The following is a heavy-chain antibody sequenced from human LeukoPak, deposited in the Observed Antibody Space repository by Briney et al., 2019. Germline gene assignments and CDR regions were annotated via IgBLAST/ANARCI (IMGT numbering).Heavy chain of an antibody. Sequence: PGGSLRLSCAASGFTFSSYSMNWVRQAPGKGLEWVSSISSSSSYIYYADSVKGRFTISRDNAKNSLYLQMNSLRAEDTAVYYCARVRGVVVPAAVGVDYYYYMDVWGKGTTVTVSS. CDR1: GFTFSSYS. J-gene: IGHJ6*03. D-gene: IGHD2-2*01. CDR3: ARVRGVVVPAAVGVDYYYYMDV. CDR2: ISSSSSYI. V-gene: IGHV3-21*01.